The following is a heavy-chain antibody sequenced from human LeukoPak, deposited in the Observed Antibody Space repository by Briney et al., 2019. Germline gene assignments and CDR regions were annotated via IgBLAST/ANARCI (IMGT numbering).Heavy chain of an antibody. CDR2: IDKDGSEK. J-gene: IGHJ4*02. Sequence: GGSLRLSCSVSGFTFSEYWMRWVRQAPGKGLEWVASIDKDGSEKRYVDSVKGRFTISRDNAKNSAYLEMTSLGAEDTALYYCATCTQNFGAPGTDYWGQGTLVTVSS. CDR3: ATCTQNFGAPGTDY. CDR1: GFTFSEYW. D-gene: IGHD3-10*01. V-gene: IGHV3-7*01.